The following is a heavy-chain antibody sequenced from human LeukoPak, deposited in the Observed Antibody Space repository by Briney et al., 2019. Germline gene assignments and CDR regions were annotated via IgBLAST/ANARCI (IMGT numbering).Heavy chain of an antibody. CDR2: ISYDASNK. CDR1: GFTFSAFA. CDR3: ARCSGGSCYRSDDY. J-gene: IGHJ4*02. V-gene: IGHV3-30-3*01. D-gene: IGHD2-15*01. Sequence: PGRSLRLSCAASGFTFSAFAMHWARQAPGKGLEWVAAISYDASNKYYAVSVRGRFTISRDNAKHSLYLQMNSLRADDTAVYYCARCSGGSCYRSDDYWGQGTLVTVSS.